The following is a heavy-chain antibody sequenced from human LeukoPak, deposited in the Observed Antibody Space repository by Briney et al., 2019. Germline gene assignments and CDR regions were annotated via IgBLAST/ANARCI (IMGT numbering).Heavy chain of an antibody. CDR2: VYHSGST. D-gene: IGHD3-22*01. CDR1: GGSISSSNW. CDR3: ARVPPPLYYYDSSGYPNWFDP. V-gene: IGHV4-4*02. Sequence: SGTLSLTCAISGGSISSSNWWSWVRQPPGKGLEWIGEVYHSGSTNYNPSLKSRVTISVDKSKNQFSLKLSSVTAADTAVYYCARVPPPLYYYDSSGYPNWFDPWGQGTLVTVSS. J-gene: IGHJ5*02.